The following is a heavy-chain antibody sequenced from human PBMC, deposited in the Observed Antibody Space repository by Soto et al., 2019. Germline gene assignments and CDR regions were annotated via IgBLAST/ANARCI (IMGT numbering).Heavy chain of an antibody. Sequence: GGSLRLSCAASGFTFSSYWMSWVRQAPGKGLEWVANIKQDGSEKYYVDSVKGRFTISRDNAKNSLYLQMNSLRAEDTAVYYCARSRLVVAATDFDYWGQGTLVTVSS. J-gene: IGHJ4*02. CDR1: GFTFSSYW. D-gene: IGHD2-15*01. CDR2: IKQDGSEK. V-gene: IGHV3-7*01. CDR3: ARSRLVVAATDFDY.